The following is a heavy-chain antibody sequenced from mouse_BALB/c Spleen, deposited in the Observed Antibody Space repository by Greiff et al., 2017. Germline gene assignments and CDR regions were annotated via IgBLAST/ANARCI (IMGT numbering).Heavy chain of an antibody. CDR1: GFSLTSYG. D-gene: IGHD3-1*01. Sequence: QVQLLQSGPGLVQPSQSLSITCTVSGFSLTSYGVHWVRQSPGKGLEWLGVIWSGGSTDNNAAFISRLSISKDNSKSQVFFKMNSLQANDTAIYYCARRGLLPRMDYWGQGTSVTVSS. J-gene: IGHJ4*01. CDR2: IWSGGST. CDR3: ARRGLLPRMDY. V-gene: IGHV2-2*02.